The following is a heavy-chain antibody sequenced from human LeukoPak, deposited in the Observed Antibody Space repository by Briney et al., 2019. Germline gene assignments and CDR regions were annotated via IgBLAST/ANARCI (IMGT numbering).Heavy chain of an antibody. V-gene: IGHV4-59*01. CDR3: ARWTTGTTFSPAFDY. CDR2: IYYSGST. CDR1: GGSISSYY. Sequence: SETLSLTCTVSGGSISSYYWSWIRQPPGQGLEWIGYIYYSGSTNYNPSLKSRVTISVDTSKNQFSLKLSSVTAADTAVYYCARWTTGTTFSPAFDYWGQGTLVTVSS. D-gene: IGHD1-1*01. J-gene: IGHJ4*02.